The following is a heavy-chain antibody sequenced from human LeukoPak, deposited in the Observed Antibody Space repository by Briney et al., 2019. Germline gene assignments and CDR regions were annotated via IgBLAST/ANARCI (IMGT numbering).Heavy chain of an antibody. J-gene: IGHJ4*02. D-gene: IGHD1-14*01. CDR3: AREGEPGSLDY. V-gene: IGHV4-38-2*02. CDR1: GYSISSGYY. Sequence: SETLSPTCTVSGYSISSGYYWGWIRQPPGKGLEWIGSIYHSGSTSYNPSLKSRVTISVDTSKNQFSLNLSSVTAADTAVYYCAREGEPGSLDYWGQGTLVTVSS. CDR2: IYHSGST.